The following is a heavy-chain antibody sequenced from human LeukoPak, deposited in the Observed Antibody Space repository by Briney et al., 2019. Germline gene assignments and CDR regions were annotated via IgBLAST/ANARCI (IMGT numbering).Heavy chain of an antibody. V-gene: IGHV3-33*08. CDR3: ARDERGYYYSGAFFGAIDF. Sequence: GESLRLSCAASGFTFSSYAMHWVRQAPGKGLEWVAFLWYDGSNKYYADSVKGRFTASRDNSKNTVYLQMNSLRAEDTAVYYCARDERGYYYSGAFFGAIDFWGQGTLVTVSS. CDR2: LWYDGSNK. D-gene: IGHD3-22*01. J-gene: IGHJ4*02. CDR1: GFTFSSYA.